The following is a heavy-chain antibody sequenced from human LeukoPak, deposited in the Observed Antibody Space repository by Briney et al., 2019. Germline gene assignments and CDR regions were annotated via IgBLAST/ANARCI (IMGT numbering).Heavy chain of an antibody. V-gene: IGHV3-30-3*01. Sequence: PGRSLRLSCAASGFTFSSYAMHWVRQAPGKGLEWVAVISYDGSNKYYADSVKGRFTISRDNSMNTLYLQMNSLRAEDTAVYYCARSSTGAFDIWGQGTMVTVSS. J-gene: IGHJ3*02. CDR1: GFTFSSYA. D-gene: IGHD4-4*01. CDR2: ISYDGSNK. CDR3: ARSSTGAFDI.